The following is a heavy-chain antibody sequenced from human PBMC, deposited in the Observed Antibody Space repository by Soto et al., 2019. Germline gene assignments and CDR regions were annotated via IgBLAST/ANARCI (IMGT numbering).Heavy chain of an antibody. V-gene: IGHV1-24*01. CDR2: FDPEECET. Sequence: SXKVSFKVSGYTXTDFSINLVRQAPGKGLEWMGGFDPEECETIYAQRFQVRVIMTEDTSTDTAYMELSSLRSEDTAVYYCATAAVQVGWFRSDYVPQFDYWGQGTLGTVSS. J-gene: IGHJ4*02. D-gene: IGHD3-16*01. CDR3: ATAAVQVGWFRSDYVPQFDY. CDR1: GYTXTDFS.